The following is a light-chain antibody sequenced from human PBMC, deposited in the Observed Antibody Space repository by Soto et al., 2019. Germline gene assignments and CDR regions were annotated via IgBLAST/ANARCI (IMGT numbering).Light chain of an antibody. CDR2: FAS. CDR3: QQYDKWPRT. Sequence: VMTQSQATASSSPGXSAPLSCRASQSVSTNLAWYQQKPGQPPRLLIYFASTRATAVPARFTAGGSGTEFTLTISSLQSDDLAVYYCQQYDKWPRTFGQGTKVDIK. J-gene: IGKJ1*01. V-gene: IGKV3-15*01. CDR1: QSVSTN.